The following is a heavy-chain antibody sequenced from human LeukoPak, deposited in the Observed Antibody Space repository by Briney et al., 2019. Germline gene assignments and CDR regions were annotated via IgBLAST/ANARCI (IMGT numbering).Heavy chain of an antibody. J-gene: IGHJ3*02. CDR3: ARASGYSSGWYELDDAFDI. V-gene: IGHV3-48*03. Sequence: GGSLRLSCAASGFTFSSYEMNWVRQAPGEGLEWVSYISSSGSTIYYADSVKGRFTISRDNAKNSLYLQMNSLRAEDTAVYYCARASGYSSGWYELDDAFDIWGQGTMVTVSS. D-gene: IGHD6-19*01. CDR1: GFTFSSYE. CDR2: ISSSGSTI.